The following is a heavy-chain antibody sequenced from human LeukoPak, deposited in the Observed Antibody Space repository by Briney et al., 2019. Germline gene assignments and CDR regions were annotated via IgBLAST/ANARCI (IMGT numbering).Heavy chain of an antibody. D-gene: IGHD2-15*01. CDR3: ATTSKVGYCNGGSCYQFDS. CDR2: INHSGSS. V-gene: IGHV4-31*03. J-gene: IGHJ4*02. Sequence: SETLSLTCTVSGGSINSGDYYWSWIRQHPGKGLEWIGYINHSGSSYSSPPLKSRVTMSVDTSKNQFSLKLSSVTAADSAVYYCATTSKVGYCNGGSCYQFDSWGQGTLVTVSS. CDR1: GGSINSGDYY.